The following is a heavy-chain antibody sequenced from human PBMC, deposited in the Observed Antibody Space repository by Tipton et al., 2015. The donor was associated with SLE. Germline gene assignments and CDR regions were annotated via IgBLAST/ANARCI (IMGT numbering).Heavy chain of an antibody. V-gene: IGHV3-30*04. CDR2: ISSDGKTK. Sequence: SLRLSCAASGFIFNNYALHWVRQAPGKGLEWVAVISSDGKTKFYADSVKGRYTISRDSSKNNLYLQMNSLRAEDTAVYYCANGRPLTILTYWGQGTLVTVSS. CDR1: GFIFNNYA. CDR3: ANGRPLTILTY. D-gene: IGHD3-3*01. J-gene: IGHJ4*02.